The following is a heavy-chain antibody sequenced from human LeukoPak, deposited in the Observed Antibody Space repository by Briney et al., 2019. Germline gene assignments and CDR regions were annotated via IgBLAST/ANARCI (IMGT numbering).Heavy chain of an antibody. J-gene: IGHJ4*02. CDR2: ISAYNGNT. V-gene: IGHV1-18*01. CDR1: GYTFTSYG. CDR3: ARDRAGYSYGTFDY. Sequence: ASVKVSCKASGYTFTSYGISWVRQAPGQGLEWMGWISAYNGNTNYAQKLQGRVTMTTDTSTSTAYMELRSLRSDDTAVYYCARDRAGYSYGTFDYWGQGPLVTVSS. D-gene: IGHD5-18*01.